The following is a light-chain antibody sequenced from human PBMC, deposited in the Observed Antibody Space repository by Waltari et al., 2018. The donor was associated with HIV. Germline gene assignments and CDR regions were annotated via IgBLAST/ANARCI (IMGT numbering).Light chain of an antibody. CDR1: RANVGTPE. CDR3: QSSDSTLSGSV. V-gene: IGLV1-40*01. CDR2: NPN. Sequence: QSVLTQPPSVSAAPGPRVTLSCTGRRANVGTPEVYWYQQLPGTAPRLLISNPNSRPSWVPDRFSGSKSGTSASLAINGLQAEDEADYYCQSSDSTLSGSVFGGGTKLTVL. J-gene: IGLJ2*01.